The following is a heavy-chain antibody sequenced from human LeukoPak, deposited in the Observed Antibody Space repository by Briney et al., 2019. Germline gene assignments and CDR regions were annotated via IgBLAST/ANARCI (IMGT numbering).Heavy chain of an antibody. CDR1: GFSFSTTW. Sequence: GGSLRLSCAASGFSFSTTWMHWVRQVPGKGLVWVSRIQGDGSGIIYADSVKGLFTISRDNAKNTLYLQMNSLSDEDTAVYYCVRDWFLALDYWGQGTLVTVSS. D-gene: IGHD3-10*01. J-gene: IGHJ4*02. CDR2: IQGDGSGI. CDR3: VRDWFLALDY. V-gene: IGHV3-74*01.